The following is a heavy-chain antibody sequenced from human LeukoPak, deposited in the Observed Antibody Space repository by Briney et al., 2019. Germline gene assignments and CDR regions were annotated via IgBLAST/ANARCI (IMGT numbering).Heavy chain of an antibody. J-gene: IGHJ6*03. CDR1: GGSISSSSYY. V-gene: IGHV4-39*01. D-gene: IGHD1-1*01. CDR3: ASPGTRDYYYMDV. CDR2: IYYSGST. Sequence: SETLSLTCTVSGGSISSSSYYWGWIRQPPGGGLEWIGSIYYSGSTYYNPSLKSRVTISVDTSKNQFSLKLSSVTAADTAVYYCASPGTRDYYYMDVWGKGTTVTVSS.